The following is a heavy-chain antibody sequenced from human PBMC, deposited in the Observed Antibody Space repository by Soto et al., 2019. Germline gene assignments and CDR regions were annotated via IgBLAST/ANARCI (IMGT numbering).Heavy chain of an antibody. D-gene: IGHD6-13*01. V-gene: IGHV3-7*01. CDR2: IKQDGSEK. CDR3: ARIASAGRGWDV. J-gene: IGHJ6*02. CDR1: GFTFSNYW. Sequence: EVQLVESGGGLVQPGGSLRLSCADFGFTFSNYWMSWVRQAPVKGLEWVGNIKQDGSEKNYVDSVKGRFTISRDNAKNSLYLQMNSLRAEDRAVYYCARIASAGRGWDVWGQGTTVVVSS.